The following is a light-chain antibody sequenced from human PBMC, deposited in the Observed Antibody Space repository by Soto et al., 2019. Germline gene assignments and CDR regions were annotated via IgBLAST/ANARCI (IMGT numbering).Light chain of an antibody. CDR2: GAS. J-gene: IGKJ1*01. CDR1: QSISSN. CDR3: QQYHNWPLWT. Sequence: IVMTQSPATLSVSPGERATLSCRAGQSISSNLAWYQHKPGQAPRLLIYGASTRATGIPARFSGSGSGAEFTLTISSLQSEDFAVYYCQQYHNWPLWTFGQGTKVDIK. V-gene: IGKV3-15*01.